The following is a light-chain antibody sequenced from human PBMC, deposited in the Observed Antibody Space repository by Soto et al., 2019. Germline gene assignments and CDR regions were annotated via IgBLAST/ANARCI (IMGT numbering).Light chain of an antibody. CDR1: SSNIEYNT. V-gene: IGLV1-44*01. J-gene: IGLJ1*01. Sequence: QSALTQPPSASGTPGQRVTISCSGGSSNIEYNTVNWYQQFPGTAPKVLIYDTHKRPSGVPDRFSGSKSGTSASLAISGLQSEDEAEYYCGVWDDSLNAQLFGPGTKLTVL. CDR2: DTH. CDR3: GVWDDSLNAQL.